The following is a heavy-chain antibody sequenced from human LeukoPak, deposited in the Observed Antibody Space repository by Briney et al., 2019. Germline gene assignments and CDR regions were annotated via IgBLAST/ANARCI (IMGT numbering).Heavy chain of an antibody. CDR1: GFTVSSND. Sequence: GGSLRLSCAASGFTVSSNDMSWVRQAPGKGLEWVSVIYNGGRTFYADYVKGRFTISRDNSKNTLYLQMNSLRAEDTAVYYCAIYDSSGYYNYWGQGTLATVSS. D-gene: IGHD3-22*01. J-gene: IGHJ4*02. CDR2: IYNGGRT. CDR3: AIYDSSGYYNY. V-gene: IGHV3-53*01.